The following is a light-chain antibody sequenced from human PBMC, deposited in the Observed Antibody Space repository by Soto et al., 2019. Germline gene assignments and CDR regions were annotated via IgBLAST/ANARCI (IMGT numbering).Light chain of an antibody. CDR2: DVS. J-gene: IGLJ1*01. Sequence: QSVLTQPPSVSGSPGQSVTISCTGTSSDVGSYNRVSWYQQPPGTAPKVMIYDVSNRPSGVPDRFSGSKSGNTASLPISGLQAEDESDYYCSSYTSSSTYVFGTGTKVTVL. CDR3: SSYTSSSTYV. CDR1: SSDVGSYNR. V-gene: IGLV2-18*02.